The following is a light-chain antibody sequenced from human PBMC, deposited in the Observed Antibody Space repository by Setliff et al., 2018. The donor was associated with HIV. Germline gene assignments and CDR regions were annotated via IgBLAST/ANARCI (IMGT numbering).Light chain of an antibody. V-gene: IGLV2-11*01. CDR2: GVT. CDR1: SSDIGTYDY. J-gene: IGLJ1*01. CDR3: CSYAGSYTYV. Sequence: QSALTQPRSVSGSPGQSVTFSCSGSSSDIGTYDYVSWYQQHPGKAPKLMIYGVTRRPSGVPDRFSGSKSGNTASLTISGLQAEDEAYYYCCSYAGSYTYVFGTGTKV.